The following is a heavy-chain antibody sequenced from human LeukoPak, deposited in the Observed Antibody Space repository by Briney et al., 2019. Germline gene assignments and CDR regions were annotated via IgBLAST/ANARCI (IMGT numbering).Heavy chain of an antibody. CDR1: GFTFSSYS. V-gene: IGHV3-48*04. CDR3: ARDGRVYKNDY. J-gene: IGHJ4*02. CDR2: ISSSSSTI. D-gene: IGHD1-1*01. Sequence: GGSLRLSCAASGFTFSSYSMNWVRQAPGKGLEWVSYISSSSSTIYYADSVKGRFTISRDNAKNSLRLQMNSLRAEDTAVYYCARDGRVYKNDYWGQGTLVTVSS.